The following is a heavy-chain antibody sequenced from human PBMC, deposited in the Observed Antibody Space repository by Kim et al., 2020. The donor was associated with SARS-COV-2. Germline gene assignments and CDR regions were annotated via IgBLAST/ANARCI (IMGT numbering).Heavy chain of an antibody. V-gene: IGHV5-10-1*01. D-gene: IGHD5-12*01. J-gene: IGHJ4*02. Sequence: YSPSFQRQVTISADKSISTAYLQWSSLKASDTAMYYCARLFGDGYRHFDYWGQGTLVTVSS. CDR3: ARLFGDGYRHFDY.